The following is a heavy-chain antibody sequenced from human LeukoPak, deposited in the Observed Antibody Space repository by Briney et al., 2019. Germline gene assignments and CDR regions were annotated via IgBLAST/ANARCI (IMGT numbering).Heavy chain of an antibody. J-gene: IGHJ4*02. CDR3: ALGFRWVRGFDY. CDR2: ISHSGST. CDR1: GGSFSDYF. Sequence: PSETLSLTCDVYGGSFSDYFWNWVRQPPGKGLEWIGDISHSGSTNYSPSLKSRVTISIDTSKNQFSLTLNSVTAADTAVYYCALGFRWVRGFDYWGQGTLVTVSS. D-gene: IGHD3-10*01. V-gene: IGHV4-34*01.